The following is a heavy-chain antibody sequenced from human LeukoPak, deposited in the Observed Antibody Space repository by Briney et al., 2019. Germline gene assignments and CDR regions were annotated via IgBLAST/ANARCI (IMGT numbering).Heavy chain of an antibody. CDR2: IYYSGST. D-gene: IGHD3-22*01. J-gene: IGHJ4*02. Sequence: SQTLSLTCTVSGGSISSGDYYWSWIRQPPGKGLEWIGYIYYSGSTYYNPSLKSRVTISVDTSKNQISLKLSSVTAADTAVYYCASTSGYYGPFDYWGQGTLVTVSS. CDR3: ASTSGYYGPFDY. CDR1: GGSISSGDYY. V-gene: IGHV4-30-4*01.